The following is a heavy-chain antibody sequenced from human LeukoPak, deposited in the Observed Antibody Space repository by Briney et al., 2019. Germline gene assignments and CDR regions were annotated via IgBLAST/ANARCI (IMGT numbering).Heavy chain of an antibody. J-gene: IGHJ3*02. CDR2: INPNSGGT. Sequence: ALGNLSCKAPGYTFTDYYMHLVRQAPAQGLAWMGWINPNSGGTNYAQKFQGRVTMTRDTSISTAYMELSRLRSDDTAVYYCARERAYSGYDYGDAFDIWGQGTMVTVSS. V-gene: IGHV1-2*02. D-gene: IGHD5-12*01. CDR1: GYTFTDYY. CDR3: ARERAYSGYDYGDAFDI.